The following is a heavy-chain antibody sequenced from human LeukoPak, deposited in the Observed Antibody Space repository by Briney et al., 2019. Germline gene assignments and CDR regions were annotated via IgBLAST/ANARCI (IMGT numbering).Heavy chain of an antibody. Sequence: ASVKVSCKASGYTFTGYYMHWVRQAPGQGLEWMGWINPNSGGTNYAQKFQGRVTMTRDTSISTAYMELSRLRSDDTAVYYCAAWKIAAAGTTYLDYWGQGTLVTVSS. CDR1: GYTFTGYY. D-gene: IGHD6-13*01. V-gene: IGHV1-2*02. CDR3: AAWKIAAAGTTYLDY. J-gene: IGHJ4*02. CDR2: INPNSGGT.